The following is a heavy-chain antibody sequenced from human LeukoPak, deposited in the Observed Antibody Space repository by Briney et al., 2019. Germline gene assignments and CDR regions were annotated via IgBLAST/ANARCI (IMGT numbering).Heavy chain of an antibody. CDR3: ARDGRSWSDNWFDP. D-gene: IGHD6-13*01. CDR1: GGSITSSSYY. CDR2: IYYSGNT. J-gene: IGHJ5*02. Sequence: SETLSLTCTVSGGSITSSSYYWGWIRQPPGKGLEWIGSIYYSGNTHYNPSLKSRVTISVDTSKNQFSLNLTSVTAADTAVYYCARDGRSWSDNWFDPWGQGTLVTVSS. V-gene: IGHV4-39*07.